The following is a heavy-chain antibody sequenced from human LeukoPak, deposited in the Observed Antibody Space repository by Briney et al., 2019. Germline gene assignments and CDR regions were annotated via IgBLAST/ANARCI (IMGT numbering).Heavy chain of an antibody. Sequence: PSETLSLTCTVSGYSISSGYYWGWIRQPPGKGLEWIGSIYYSGSTYYNPSLKSRVTISVDTSKNQFSLKLSSVTAADTAVYYCARDPPYYYDSSGYYSDYWGQGTLVTVSS. D-gene: IGHD3-22*01. CDR3: ARDPPYYYDSSGYYSDY. V-gene: IGHV4-38-2*02. J-gene: IGHJ4*02. CDR1: GYSISSGYY. CDR2: IYYSGST.